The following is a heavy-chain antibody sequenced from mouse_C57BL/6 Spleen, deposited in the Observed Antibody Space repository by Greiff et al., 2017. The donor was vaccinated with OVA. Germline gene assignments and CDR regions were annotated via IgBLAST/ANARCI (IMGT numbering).Heavy chain of an antibody. V-gene: IGHV1-64*01. CDR3: ARGDYGSDY. CDR1: GYTFTSYW. CDR2: IHPNSGST. Sequence: QVQLQQPGAELVKPGASVKLSCKASGYTFTSYWMHWVKQRPGQGLEWIGMIHPNSGSTNYNEKFKSQATLTVDKSSSTAYMQLSSLTSEDSAVYYCARGDYGSDYWGQGTTLTVSS. D-gene: IGHD1-1*01. J-gene: IGHJ2*01.